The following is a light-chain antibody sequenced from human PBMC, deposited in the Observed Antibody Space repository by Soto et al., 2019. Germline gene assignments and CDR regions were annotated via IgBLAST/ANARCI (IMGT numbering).Light chain of an antibody. J-gene: IGKJ1*01. CDR3: HQYNHWLTWT. Sequence: EIVMTQSPGTLSLSPGQRATLSCTASQSVSSKLAWYQQRPGQAPRLLIYSASTRATGIPARFSGSGSGTEFTLTISSLQSEDFAVYYCHQYNHWLTWTFGQGTKVDIK. V-gene: IGKV3-15*01. CDR1: QSVSSK. CDR2: SAS.